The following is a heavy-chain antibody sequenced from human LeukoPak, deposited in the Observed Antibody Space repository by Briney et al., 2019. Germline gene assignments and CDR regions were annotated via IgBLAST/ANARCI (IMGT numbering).Heavy chain of an antibody. D-gene: IGHD3-10*01. CDR3: AGTAVRGVTLDY. CDR1: GGSISSGGYY. V-gene: IGHV4-31*03. Sequence: SETLSLTCTVSGGSISSGGYYWSWIRQHLGKGLEWIGYIYYSGSTYYNPSLKSRVTISVDTSKNQFSLKLSSVTAADTAVYYCAGTAVRGVTLDYWGQGTLVTVSS. CDR2: IYYSGST. J-gene: IGHJ4*02.